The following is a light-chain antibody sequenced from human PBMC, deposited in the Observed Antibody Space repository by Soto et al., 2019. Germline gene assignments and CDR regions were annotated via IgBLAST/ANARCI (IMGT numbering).Light chain of an antibody. CDR2: DAS. J-gene: IGKJ1*01. CDR3: QQRSNWWT. CDR1: QSVSSN. V-gene: IGKV3-11*01. Sequence: EIVMTQSPATLSVSPGERATLSCRASQSVSSNLAWYQQKPGQAPRLLIYDASNRATGVPARFSGSGSETDFTLTISSLEPEDFAVYYCQQRSNWWTFGQGTKVDIK.